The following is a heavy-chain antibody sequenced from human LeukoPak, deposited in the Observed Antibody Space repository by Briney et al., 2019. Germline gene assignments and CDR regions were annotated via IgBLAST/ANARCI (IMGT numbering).Heavy chain of an antibody. CDR1: GGSISSYY. J-gene: IGHJ4*02. CDR2: INHSGST. CDR3: ARGILAKSTVTTDTRLYYFDY. Sequence: SETLSLTCTVSGGSISSYYWSWIRQPPGKGLEWIGEINHSGSTNYNPSLESRVTISVDTSKNQFSLKLSSVTAADTAVYYCARGILAKSTVTTDTRLYYFDYWGQGTLVTVSS. V-gene: IGHV4-34*01. D-gene: IGHD4-11*01.